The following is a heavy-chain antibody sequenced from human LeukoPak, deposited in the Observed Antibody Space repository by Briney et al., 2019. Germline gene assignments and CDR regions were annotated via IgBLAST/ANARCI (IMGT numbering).Heavy chain of an antibody. CDR1: GFTFSSYW. CDR2: INSDGSST. CDR3: ARGTDDYGDYVDY. V-gene: IGHV3-74*01. Sequence: GGPLRLSCAASGFTFSSYWMHWVRQAPGKGLVWVSRINSDGSSTSYADSVKGRFTISRDNAKNTLYLQMNSLRAEDTAVYYCARGTDDYGDYVDYWGQGTLVTVSS. D-gene: IGHD4-17*01. J-gene: IGHJ4*02.